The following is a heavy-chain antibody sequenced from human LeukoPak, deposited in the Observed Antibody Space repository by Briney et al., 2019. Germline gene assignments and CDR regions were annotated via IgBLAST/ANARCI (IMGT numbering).Heavy chain of an antibody. J-gene: IGHJ4*02. V-gene: IGHV3-48*01. CDR3: AKGIKQPWRPFDY. CDR1: GFTFSSYS. D-gene: IGHD1-14*01. Sequence: GGSLRLSCAASGFTFSSYSMNWVRQAPGKGLEWVSYISSSSSTIYYADSVKGRFTISRDNAKNSLYLQMNSLRAEDTALYYCAKGIKQPWRPFDYWGQGTLVTVSS. CDR2: ISSSSSTI.